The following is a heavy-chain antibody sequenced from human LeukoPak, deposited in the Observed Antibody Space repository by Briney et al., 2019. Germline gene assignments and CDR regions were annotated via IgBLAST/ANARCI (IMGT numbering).Heavy chain of an antibody. CDR2: IKPDGSEK. Sequence: GGSLRLSCAASGITFNTYWMSWVRQAPGKGLEWVANIKPDGSEKYYVDSVTGRFTISRDNAKNSLYLQMNSLRAEDTAVYYCARAGQEYYYDSGLAVDPWGQGTLVTVSS. J-gene: IGHJ5*02. CDR1: GITFNTYW. D-gene: IGHD3-22*01. V-gene: IGHV3-7*01. CDR3: ARAGQEYYYDSGLAVDP.